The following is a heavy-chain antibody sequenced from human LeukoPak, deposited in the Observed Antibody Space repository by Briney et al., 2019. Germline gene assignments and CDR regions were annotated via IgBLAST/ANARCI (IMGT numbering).Heavy chain of an antibody. J-gene: IGHJ6*03. D-gene: IGHD5-12*01. V-gene: IGHV1-18*01. CDR2: ISVYNGNT. CDR1: GYTFTSYG. CDR3: GRGARPPHYYYYMDV. Sequence: ASVKVSCKASGYTFTSYGIIWVRQAPGQGLEWMGWISVYNGNTKYAQKLQGRVTMTTDTSTSTAYMELSSLRSEDTAVYYCGRGARPPHYYYYMDVWGKGTTVTVSS.